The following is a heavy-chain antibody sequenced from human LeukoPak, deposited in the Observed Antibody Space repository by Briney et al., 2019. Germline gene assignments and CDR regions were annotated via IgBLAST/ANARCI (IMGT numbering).Heavy chain of an antibody. J-gene: IGHJ2*01. V-gene: IGHV4-34*01. CDR2: INYSGST. CDR3: VRRSTPFDL. D-gene: IGHD5/OR15-5a*01. CDR1: GGSFSNYY. Sequence: SETLSLTCAVYGGSFSNYYWTWLRQPPGKGLEWIGEINYSGSTHYNPSLKSRVTISVDTSKTQFSLKVRGVTAADTAVYYCVRRSTPFDLWGRGNLVTVSS.